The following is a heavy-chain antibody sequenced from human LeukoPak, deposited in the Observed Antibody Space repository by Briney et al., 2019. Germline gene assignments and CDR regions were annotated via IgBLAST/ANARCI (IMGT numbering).Heavy chain of an antibody. CDR3: ARLWFGDGYYMDV. CDR1: GGSISSSSYY. Sequence: SETLSLTCTVSGGSISSSSYYWGWIRQPPGKGLEWIGSIYYSGSTYYNPSLKSRVTISVDTSKNQFSLKLSSVTAADTAVYYCARLWFGDGYYMDVWGKGTTVTVSS. CDR2: IYYSGST. J-gene: IGHJ6*03. D-gene: IGHD3-10*01. V-gene: IGHV4-39*01.